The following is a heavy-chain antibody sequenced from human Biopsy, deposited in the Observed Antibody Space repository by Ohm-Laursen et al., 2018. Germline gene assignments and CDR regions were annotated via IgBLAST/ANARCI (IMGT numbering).Heavy chain of an antibody. CDR1: GFDFSDYS. Sequence: SLRLSCAASGFDFSDYSMSWVRQAPGKGLEWVSSVTTTSSYIYYADSVKGRFTISRDNAKNSLYLQMNSLRAEDTAVYYCARGNYYYDSSGLESYDAFDIWGQGTMVTVSS. CDR3: ARGNYYYDSSGLESYDAFDI. CDR2: VTTTSSYI. J-gene: IGHJ3*02. V-gene: IGHV3-21*04. D-gene: IGHD3-22*01.